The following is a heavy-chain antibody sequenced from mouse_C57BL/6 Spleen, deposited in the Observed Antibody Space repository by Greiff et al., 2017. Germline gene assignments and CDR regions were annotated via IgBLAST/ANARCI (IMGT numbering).Heavy chain of an antibody. V-gene: IGHV1-15*01. J-gene: IGHJ3*01. CDR1: GYTFTDYE. D-gene: IGHD2-4*01. CDR2: IDPETGGT. CDR3: TSSYDYLAWFAY. Sequence: LQESGAELVRPGASVTLSCKASGYTFTDYEMHWVKQAPVHGLEWIGAIDPETGGTAYNQKFKGKAILTADKSSSTAYMELRSLTSEDSAVYYCTSSYDYLAWFAYWGQGTLVTVSA.